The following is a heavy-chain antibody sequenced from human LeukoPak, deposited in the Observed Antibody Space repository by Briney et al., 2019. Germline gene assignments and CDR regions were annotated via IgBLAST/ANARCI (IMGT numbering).Heavy chain of an antibody. Sequence: SETLSLTCTVSGGSISSYYWSWIRQPPGKGLEWIGCIYYSGYTNYKSSLKSRVTISVDRSKNQFSLKLNSVTAADTAIYFCARRKGLYGRSNIVVRGVMDWFDPWGQGTLVTVSS. CDR1: GGSISSYY. CDR3: ARRKGLYGRSNIVVRGVMDWFDP. V-gene: IGHV4-59*12. CDR2: IYYSGYT. J-gene: IGHJ5*02. D-gene: IGHD3-10*01.